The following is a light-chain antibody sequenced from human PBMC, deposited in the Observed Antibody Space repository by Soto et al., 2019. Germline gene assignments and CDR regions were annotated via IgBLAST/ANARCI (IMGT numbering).Light chain of an antibody. Sequence: KEYTFSLAASVGDRVTIICRASQSVSSNYLAWYQQKPGQAPRLLIYGASSRATGIPDRFSGSGSGTDFTLTISRLQPEDFAAYYCQQYGTTPHTFGQGTKVDIK. CDR2: GAS. CDR3: QQYGTTPHT. CDR1: QSVSSNY. V-gene: IGKV3-20*01. J-gene: IGKJ1*01.